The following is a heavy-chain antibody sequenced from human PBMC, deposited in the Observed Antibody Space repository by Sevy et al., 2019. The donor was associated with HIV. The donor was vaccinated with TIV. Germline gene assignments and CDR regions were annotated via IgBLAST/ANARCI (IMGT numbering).Heavy chain of an antibody. CDR1: GFTFSNNG. D-gene: IGHD1-26*01. CDR3: AREEWETVGIQDAFDN. CDR2: ISKDGVEK. V-gene: IGHV3-7*03. Sequence: GGSLRLSCAASGFTFSNNGMSWVRQAPGKGLEWVATISKDGVEKDYEDSVKGRFTIARDNAKNALYLQMYSLKANGTDVYYCAREEWETVGIQDAFDNWGQGTMVTVSS. J-gene: IGHJ3*02.